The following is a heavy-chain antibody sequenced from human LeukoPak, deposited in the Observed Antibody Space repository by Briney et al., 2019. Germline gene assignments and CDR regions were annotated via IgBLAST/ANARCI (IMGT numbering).Heavy chain of an antibody. CDR1: GYTFTSCY. CDR3: ARDESGKPFDY. CDR2: INPGGGST. J-gene: IGHJ4*02. Sequence: ASVKISCKASGYTFTSCYMHWVRQAPGQGLEWMGIINPGGGSTNYAQKFLGRVTMTRDTSTTTVYMELSSLRSEDTAVYYCARDESGKPFDYWGQGTLVTVSS. V-gene: IGHV1-46*01. D-gene: IGHD3-10*01.